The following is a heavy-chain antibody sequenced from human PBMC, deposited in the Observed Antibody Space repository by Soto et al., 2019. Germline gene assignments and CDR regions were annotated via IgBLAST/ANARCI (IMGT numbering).Heavy chain of an antibody. D-gene: IGHD3-10*02. J-gene: IGHJ5*02. CDR2: IIPILGIA. Sequence: SGQVSCKAYGGSFSSYTISWVRQAPGQGLEWMGRIIPILGIANYAQKIQGRVTITADKATCTAYMEMSSLRSEDTAVYYCARDLAYNVGPWFDPWGQGTLVTVSS. V-gene: IGHV1-69*04. CDR1: GGSFSSYT. CDR3: ARDLAYNVGPWFDP.